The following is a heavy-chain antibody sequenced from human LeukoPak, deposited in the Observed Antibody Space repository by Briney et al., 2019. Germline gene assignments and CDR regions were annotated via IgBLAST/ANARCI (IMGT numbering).Heavy chain of an antibody. V-gene: IGHV3-23*01. Sequence: GGSLRPSCAASGFTFSSYAMSWVRQAPGKGLEGVSAISGSGGSTYYADSVKGRFTISRDNSKNTLYLQMNSLRAEDTAVYYCAKGSTMVRGPWSYWGQGTLVTVSS. D-gene: IGHD3-10*01. J-gene: IGHJ4*02. CDR1: GFTFSSYA. CDR2: ISGSGGST. CDR3: AKGSTMVRGPWSY.